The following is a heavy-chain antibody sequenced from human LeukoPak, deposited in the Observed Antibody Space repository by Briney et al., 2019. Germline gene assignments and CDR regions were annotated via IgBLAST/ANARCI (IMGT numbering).Heavy chain of an antibody. V-gene: IGHV6-1*01. D-gene: IGHD1-14*01. J-gene: IGHJ4*02. Sequence: SQTLSLTCALPGDSVSSNSAAWNWIRQSPSRGLEWLGRTYYRSKWYNDYAVSVKSRVTINPDTSKNQLSLQLNSVTPEDTAVYYCARSGGRLLNYYFDYWGQGTLVTVSS. CDR2: TYYRSKWYN. CDR1: GDSVSSNSAA. CDR3: ARSGGRLLNYYFDY.